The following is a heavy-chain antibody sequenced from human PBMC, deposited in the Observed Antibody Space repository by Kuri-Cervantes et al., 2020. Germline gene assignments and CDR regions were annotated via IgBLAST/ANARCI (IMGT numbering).Heavy chain of an antibody. Sequence: GGSLRLSCAASGFTVSSNYMSWVRQAPGKGLEWVSVIYSGGSTYYADSVKGRFTISRDNSKNTLYLQVNSLRAEDTAVYYCAREYGSSGYYGMDVWGQGTTVTVSS. CDR1: GFTVSSNY. CDR3: AREYGSSGYYGMDV. J-gene: IGHJ6*02. CDR2: IYSGGST. V-gene: IGHV3-66*01. D-gene: IGHD3-22*01.